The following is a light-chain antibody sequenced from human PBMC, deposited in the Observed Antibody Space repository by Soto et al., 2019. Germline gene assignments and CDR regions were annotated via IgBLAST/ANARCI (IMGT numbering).Light chain of an antibody. CDR3: QQYNSYLYT. V-gene: IGKV1-5*01. CDR2: DAS. Sequence: DIQMTQSPSTLSASVGDRVTITCRARQSISRWLAWYQQKPGKAPKLLIYDASSLESGVPSRFSGSGSGTEFTLTISSLQPDDFATYYCQQYNSYLYTFGQGTKLEIK. CDR1: QSISRW. J-gene: IGKJ2*01.